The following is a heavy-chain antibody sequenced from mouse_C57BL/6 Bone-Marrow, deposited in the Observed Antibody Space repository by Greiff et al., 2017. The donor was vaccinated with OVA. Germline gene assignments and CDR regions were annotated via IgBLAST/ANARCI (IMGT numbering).Heavy chain of an antibody. Sequence: EVQRVESGGGLVQPGGSLKLSCAASGFTFSDYYMYWVRQTPEKRLEWVAYISNGGGSTYYPATVKGRFTISRDNAKNTLYLQMSRLKSEDTDMYYCARQGGFAYWGQGTLVTVSA. CDR1: GFTFSDYY. CDR3: ARQGGFAY. V-gene: IGHV5-12*01. CDR2: ISNGGGST. J-gene: IGHJ3*01.